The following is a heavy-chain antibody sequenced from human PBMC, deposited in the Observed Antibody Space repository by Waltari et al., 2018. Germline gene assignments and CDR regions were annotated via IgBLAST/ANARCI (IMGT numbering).Heavy chain of an antibody. V-gene: IGHV1-8*01. J-gene: IGHJ4*02. D-gene: IGHD2-2*01. Sequence: QVQLVQSGAEVKKPGASVKVSCKASGYTFTSYDINWVRQATGQGLEWMGWMNPNSGNTGDAQKFQGRVTMTRNTSISTAYMELSSLRSEDTAVYYCARGARYCSSTSCSYYFDYWGQGTLVTVSS. CDR2: MNPNSGNT. CDR1: GYTFTSYD. CDR3: ARGARYCSSTSCSYYFDY.